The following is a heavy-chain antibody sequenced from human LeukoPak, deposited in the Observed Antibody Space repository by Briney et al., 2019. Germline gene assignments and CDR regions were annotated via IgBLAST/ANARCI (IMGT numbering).Heavy chain of an antibody. D-gene: IGHD5-18*01. CDR2: IYTSGST. J-gene: IGHJ6*02. V-gene: IGHV4-4*07. Sequence: PSETLSLTCTVSGGSISSYYWSWIRQPAGKGLEWIGRIYTSGSTNYNPSLKSRVTMSVDTSKNQFSLKLSSVTAADTAVYYCARDYSSYGYYYHGMDVWGQGTTVTVSS. CDR1: GGSISSYY. CDR3: ARDYSSYGYYYHGMDV.